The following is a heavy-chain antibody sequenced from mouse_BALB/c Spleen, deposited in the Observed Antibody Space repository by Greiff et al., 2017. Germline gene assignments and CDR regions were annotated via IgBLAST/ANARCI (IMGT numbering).Heavy chain of an antibody. CDR2: ISDGGSYT. CDR3: ARGAGAMDY. CDR1: GFTFSDYY. Sequence: EVQLVESGGGLVKPGGSLKLSCAASGFTFSDYYMYWVRQTPEKRLEWVATISDGGSYTYYPDSVKGRFTISRDNAKNNLYLQMSSLKSEDTAMYYCARGAGAMDYWGQGTSVTVSS. J-gene: IGHJ4*01. V-gene: IGHV5-4*02.